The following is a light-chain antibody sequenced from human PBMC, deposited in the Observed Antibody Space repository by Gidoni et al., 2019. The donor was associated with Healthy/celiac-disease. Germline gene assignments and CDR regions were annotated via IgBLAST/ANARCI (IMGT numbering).Light chain of an antibody. CDR1: QGISSY. J-gene: IGKJ1*01. CDR2: AAS. CDR3: QQYYSYLGT. V-gene: IGKV1-8*01. Sequence: AIRMTQSPSSLSASTGDRVTITCRASQGISSYLAWYQQKPGKAPKLLIYAASTLQSGVPSRFSGSGSGTDFTLTISCLQSEDFATYYCQQYYSYLGTFGQXTKVEIK.